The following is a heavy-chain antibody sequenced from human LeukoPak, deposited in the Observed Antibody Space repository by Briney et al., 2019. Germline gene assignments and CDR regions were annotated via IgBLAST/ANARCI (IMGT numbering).Heavy chain of an antibody. CDR3: ARDQGVAVAGNASDY. V-gene: IGHV1-69*04. CDR2: IIPILGIA. J-gene: IGHJ4*02. D-gene: IGHD6-19*01. Sequence: SVKVSCKASGGTFSSYAISWVRQAPGQGLEWMGRIIPILGIANYAQKFQGRVTITADKSTSTAYMELSSLRSEDTAVYHCARDQGVAVAGNASDYWGQGILVTVSS. CDR1: GGTFSSYA.